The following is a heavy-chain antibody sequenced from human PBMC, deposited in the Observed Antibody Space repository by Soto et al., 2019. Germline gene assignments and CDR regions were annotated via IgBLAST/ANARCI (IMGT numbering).Heavy chain of an antibody. Sequence: RRLSCAASGFTFSSSAMSWVRQAPGKGLECVSVITGSGDTTHYADSVKGRFTISRDNSKNTLSLQMHSVRAEDTALYYCAKDSQSVLVSAARVYGMDVWGQGDTVTVSS. CDR2: ITGSGDTT. J-gene: IGHJ6*02. V-gene: IGHV3-23*01. CDR1: GFTFSSSA. CDR3: AKDSQSVLVSAARVYGMDV. D-gene: IGHD2-2*01.